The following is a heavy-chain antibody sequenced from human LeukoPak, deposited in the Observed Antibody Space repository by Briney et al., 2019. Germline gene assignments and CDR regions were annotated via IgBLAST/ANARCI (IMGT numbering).Heavy chain of an antibody. D-gene: IGHD3-22*01. CDR1: GGSITTDNW. J-gene: IGHJ4*02. CDR2: VYHRGNT. CDR3: ARGPTYYDSSGYHY. Sequence: SETLSLTCAVSGGSITTDNWWSWVRQTPGKGLEWIGEVYHRGNTNYNPSLKSRVTISVDTSKNQFSLKLSSVTAADTAVYHCARGPTYYDSSGYHYWGQGTLVTVSS. V-gene: IGHV4-4*02.